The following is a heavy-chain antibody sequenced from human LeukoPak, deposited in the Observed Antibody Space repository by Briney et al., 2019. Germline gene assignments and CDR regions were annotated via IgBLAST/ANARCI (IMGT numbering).Heavy chain of an antibody. D-gene: IGHD1-26*01. V-gene: IGHV1-18*01. CDR3: AREEQSGSYVPFDP. CDR1: GYTFTSYG. Sequence: ASVKVSCKASGYTFTSYGISWVRQAPGQGLEWMGWISAHNGNTNYAQKLQGRVTMTTDTSTSTAYMELRSLRSDDTAVYYCAREEQSGSYVPFDPWGQGTLVTVSS. CDR2: ISAHNGNT. J-gene: IGHJ5*02.